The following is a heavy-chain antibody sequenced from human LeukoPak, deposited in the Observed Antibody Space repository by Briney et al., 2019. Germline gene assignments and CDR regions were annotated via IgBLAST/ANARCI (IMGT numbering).Heavy chain of an antibody. CDR2: MSYGGTS. D-gene: IGHD3-3*01. J-gene: IGHJ4*02. V-gene: IGHV4-39*01. CDR3: ARHSGMVDRHFAH. Sequence: SETLSLTCNVSGGSIVISSYYWGWVRQSPGEGLEWIGSMSYGGTSYYNPSLKSRVTMSVDTSKNTFSLKVTSVTAADTAVYFCARHSGMVDRHFAHWGQGTLVPVSS. CDR1: GGSIVISSYY.